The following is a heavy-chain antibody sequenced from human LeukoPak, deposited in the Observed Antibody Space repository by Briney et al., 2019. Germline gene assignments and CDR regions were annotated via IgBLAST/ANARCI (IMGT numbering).Heavy chain of an antibody. Sequence: PGGSLRLSCAASGFTFNNYARSWVRQAPGRGLEWVSAISSGGDYTNSADSVKGRFTISRDNSKNTLYLQMNSLRAEDTAVYYCAKDRASGSGSYSYRGFDHWGQGTLVTVSS. V-gene: IGHV3-23*01. CDR2: ISSGGDYT. J-gene: IGHJ5*02. CDR1: GFTFNNYA. D-gene: IGHD6-19*01. CDR3: AKDRASGSGSYSYRGFDH.